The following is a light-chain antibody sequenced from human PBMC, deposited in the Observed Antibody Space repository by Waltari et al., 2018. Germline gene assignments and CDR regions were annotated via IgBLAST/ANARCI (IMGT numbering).Light chain of an antibody. Sequence: QSALTQPASVSGSPGQSITISCTGTSSDVGGYNYVSWYQHHPGKAPKLMIFEVSNRPSGFSNRFSGSKSGNTASLTISGLQAEDEADYYCSSYTSSIYPVVFGGGTKLTVL. J-gene: IGLJ2*01. CDR1: SSDVGGYNY. V-gene: IGLV2-14*01. CDR3: SSYTSSIYPVV. CDR2: EVS.